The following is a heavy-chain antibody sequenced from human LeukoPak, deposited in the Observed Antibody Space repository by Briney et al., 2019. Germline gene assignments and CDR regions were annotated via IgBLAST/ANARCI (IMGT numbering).Heavy chain of an antibody. J-gene: IGHJ3*02. V-gene: IGHV3-23*01. Sequence: GGSLRLSCAASGFTFSSYALSWVRQAPGKGLEWVSAISGSGGSTYYADSVKGRFTISRDNSKNTLYLQMNSLRAEDTAIYYCATDLWDRPNAFDIWGQGTMVTVSS. CDR2: ISGSGGST. CDR1: GFTFSSYA. D-gene: IGHD1-26*01. CDR3: ATDLWDRPNAFDI.